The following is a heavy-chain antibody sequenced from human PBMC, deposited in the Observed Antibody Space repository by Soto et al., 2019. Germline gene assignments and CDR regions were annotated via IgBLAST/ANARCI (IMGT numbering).Heavy chain of an antibody. D-gene: IGHD1-1*01. J-gene: IGHJ4*02. V-gene: IGHV4-39*02. CDR3: AREGGYVDY. Sequence: SETLSLTCTVSGGPIRSSSHYWGWIRQSPGTGLEWIGSIDESGDSYYNPSLKSRVTIFVDTSKNQFSLKLISVTGADSAIYYCAREGGYVDYWGQGIQVTVSS. CDR2: IDESGDS. CDR1: GGPIRSSSHY.